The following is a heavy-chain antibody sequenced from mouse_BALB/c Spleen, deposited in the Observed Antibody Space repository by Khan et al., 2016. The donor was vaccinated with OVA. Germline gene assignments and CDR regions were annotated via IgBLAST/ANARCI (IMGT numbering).Heavy chain of an antibody. J-gene: IGHJ1*01. CDR1: GYSFTSYW. Sequence: QVQLQQPGAELVRPGGSVKLSCKASGYSFTSYWMNWMKQRPGQGLEWIGIIHPSDSETRLNQRFRDKATLTVDKSSSTAYMQLNSPTSEDSAVYYCARGTTTSYRYFDVWGAGTTVTVSS. D-gene: IGHD1-1*01. CDR3: ARGTTTSYRYFDV. V-gene: IGHV1-61*01. CDR2: IHPSDSET.